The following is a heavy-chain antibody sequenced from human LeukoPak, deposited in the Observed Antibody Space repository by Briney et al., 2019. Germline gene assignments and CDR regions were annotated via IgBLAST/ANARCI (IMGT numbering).Heavy chain of an antibody. CDR3: SRDSAISYDRYFDL. J-gene: IGHJ2*01. D-gene: IGHD3-16*01. V-gene: IGHV3-48*03. CDR2: ISSIGITK. CDR1: GFTLSSYD. Sequence: GRSLRLSRAASGFTLSSYDMNWVRQAPGKGLEWVSNISSIGITKYYADSVKGQFTISRENAKNSLFLQLSSTSAEDTAVYYCSRDSAISYDRYFDLWGRGTLVTVSS.